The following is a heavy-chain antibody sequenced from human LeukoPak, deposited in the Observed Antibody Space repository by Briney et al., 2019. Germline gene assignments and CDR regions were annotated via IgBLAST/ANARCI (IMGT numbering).Heavy chain of an antibody. V-gene: IGHV4-59*01. CDR1: GGSISSYY. D-gene: IGHD6-6*01. Sequence: PSETLSLTCTVSGGSISSYYWSWLRQPPGKGLEWIGYIYYSGSTNYNPSLKSRVTISVDTSKNQFSLKLSSVTAADTAVYYCARVRPWFDPWGQGTLVTVSS. J-gene: IGHJ5*02. CDR2: IYYSGST. CDR3: ARVRPWFDP.